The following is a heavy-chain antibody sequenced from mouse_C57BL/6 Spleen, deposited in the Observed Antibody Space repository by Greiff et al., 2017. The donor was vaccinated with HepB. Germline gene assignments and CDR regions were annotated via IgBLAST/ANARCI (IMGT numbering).Heavy chain of an antibody. V-gene: IGHV1-66*01. J-gene: IGHJ4*01. CDR2: IYPGSGNT. Sequence: VQVVESGPELVKPGASVKISCKASGYSFTSYYIHWVKQRPGQGLEWIGWIYPGSGNTKYNEKFKGKATLTADTSSSTAYMQLSSLTSEDSAVYYCAKDFYAMDYWGQGTSVTVSS. CDR1: GYSFTSYY. CDR3: AKDFYAMDY.